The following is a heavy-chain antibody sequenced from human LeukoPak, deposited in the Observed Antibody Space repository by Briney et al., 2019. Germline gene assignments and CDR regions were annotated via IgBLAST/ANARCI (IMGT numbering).Heavy chain of an antibody. CDR3: AGDRRSAAPDYYYYMDV. Sequence: PSETLSLTCTVSGGSVSYYYWSWIRQPPGKGLEWIGYIYNSGGTNYNPSLKSRVTISIDTSKNQFSLKLNSVTAADTAVYYCAGDRRSAAPDYYYYMDVWGKGTTVTVSS. V-gene: IGHV4-59*02. CDR1: GGSVSYYY. CDR2: IYNSGGT. D-gene: IGHD2-2*01. J-gene: IGHJ6*03.